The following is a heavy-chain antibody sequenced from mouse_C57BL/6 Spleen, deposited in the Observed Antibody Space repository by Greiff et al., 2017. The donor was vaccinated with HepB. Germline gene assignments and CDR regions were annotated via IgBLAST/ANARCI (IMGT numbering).Heavy chain of an antibody. CDR3: ERGGRDYFDY. CDR2: INPSTGGT. Sequence: EVQLQQSGPELVKPGASVKISCKASGYSFTGYYMNWVKQSPEKSLEWIGEINPSTGGTTYNQKFKAKATLTVDKSSSTADMQLKRLTAEEDAVYDGERGGRDYFDYWGQGTTLTVAS. J-gene: IGHJ2*01. CDR1: GYSFTGYY. V-gene: IGHV1-42*01.